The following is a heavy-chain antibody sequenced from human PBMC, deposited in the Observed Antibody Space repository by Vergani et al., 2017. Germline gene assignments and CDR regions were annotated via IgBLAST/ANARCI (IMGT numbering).Heavy chain of an antibody. V-gene: IGHV2-26*01. CDR3: ARTLGYCSSTSCYTYYFDY. Sequence: QVTLKESGPVLVKPTETLTLTCTVSGFSLSNARMGVSWIRQPPGKALEWLAHIFSNDEKSYSTSLKSRLTISKDTSKSQVVLTMTNMDPVDTATYYCARTLGYCSSTSCYTYYFDYGGQGTLVTVSS. J-gene: IGHJ4*02. CDR1: GFSLSNARMG. D-gene: IGHD2-2*02. CDR2: IFSNDEK.